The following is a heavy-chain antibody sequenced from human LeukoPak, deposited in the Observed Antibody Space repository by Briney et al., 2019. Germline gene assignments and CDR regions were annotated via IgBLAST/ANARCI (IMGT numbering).Heavy chain of an antibody. V-gene: IGHV3-30*02. Sequence: GGSLRLSCAVSGFTFNDYAMNWVRQAPGKGLEWVASIESNGNEKYSSDSLKGRFTISRDNSKNTLYLQMNTVSPEDTALSYCARGVTSWPQGPYHFDYWGQGILITVSS. CDR2: IESNGNEK. J-gene: IGHJ4*02. CDR3: ARGVTSWPQGPYHFDY. CDR1: GFTFNDYA. D-gene: IGHD2-2*01.